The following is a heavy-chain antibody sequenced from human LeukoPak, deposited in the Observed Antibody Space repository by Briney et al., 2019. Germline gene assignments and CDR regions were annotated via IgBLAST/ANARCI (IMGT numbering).Heavy chain of an antibody. CDR2: VSYSGST. D-gene: IGHD6-19*01. CDR3: ARGDSSGWYYFLDY. J-gene: IGHJ4*02. V-gene: IGHV4-59*01. CDR1: GGSISSYY. Sequence: SETLSLTCTVSGGSISSYYWSWIRQPPGKGLEWIGYVSYSGSTNDNPSLRSRLTISVDTSKKQFSLKLSSVTAADTAVYYCARGDSSGWYYFLDYWGQGTLVTVSS.